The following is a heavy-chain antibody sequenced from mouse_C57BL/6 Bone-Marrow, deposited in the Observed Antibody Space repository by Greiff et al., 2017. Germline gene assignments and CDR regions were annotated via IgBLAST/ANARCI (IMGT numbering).Heavy chain of an antibody. Sequence: EVQLQQSGAELVRPGASVTLSCTASGFNIKDDYMHWVKQRPEQGLEWIGWIDPENGDTEYASKFQGKATITADTSSNTAYLQLSSLTSEDTAVYYCTTGLLLNWGQGTLVTVSA. CDR1: GFNIKDDY. CDR2: IDPENGDT. CDR3: TTGLLLN. D-gene: IGHD2-3*01. V-gene: IGHV14-4*01. J-gene: IGHJ3*01.